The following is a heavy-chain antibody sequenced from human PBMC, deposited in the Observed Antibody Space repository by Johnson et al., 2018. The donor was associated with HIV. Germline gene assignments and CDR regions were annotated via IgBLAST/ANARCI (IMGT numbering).Heavy chain of an antibody. J-gene: IGHJ3*02. V-gene: IGHV3-23*04. Sequence: VQLVESGGGLVKPGGSLRLSCAASGFTFSDYYMSWIRPAPGKGLEWVSAISGSGRSTYYADSVKGRFTISRDNYKNTLYLQMHSLRAEGTAVYYCAKDGSVIVVVPAAPDAVDIWGQGTRVTVSS. CDR3: AKDGSVIVVVPAAPDAVDI. D-gene: IGHD2-2*01. CDR2: ISGSGRST. CDR1: GFTFSDYY.